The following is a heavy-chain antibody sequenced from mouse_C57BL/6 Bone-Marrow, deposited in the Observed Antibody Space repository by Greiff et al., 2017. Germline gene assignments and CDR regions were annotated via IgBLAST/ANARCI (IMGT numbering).Heavy chain of an antibody. Sequence: VQLQQSGAELVKPGASVKMSCKASGYTFTSYWITWVKQRPGQGLEWIGDIYPGSGSTNYTEKLKSKATLTVDTSSSTAYMQLSSLTSEDSAVYYCARFNWDFDYWGQGTTLTVSS. CDR2: IYPGSGST. J-gene: IGHJ2*01. D-gene: IGHD4-1*02. CDR3: ARFNWDFDY. CDR1: GYTFTSYW. V-gene: IGHV1-55*01.